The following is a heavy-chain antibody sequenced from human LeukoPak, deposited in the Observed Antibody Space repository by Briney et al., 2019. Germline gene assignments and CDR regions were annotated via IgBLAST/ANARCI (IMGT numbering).Heavy chain of an antibody. Sequence: SETLSLTCTVSGYSISSGYYWGWIRQPPGKWLEWIGSIYHSGSTYYNPSLKSRVTISVDTSKNQFSLKLSSVTAADTAVYYCARAFYPGYYSYMAVWGKGTTVTVSS. J-gene: IGHJ6*03. V-gene: IGHV4-38-2*02. CDR2: IYHSGST. D-gene: IGHD3-3*02. CDR1: GYSISSGYY. CDR3: ARAFYPGYYSYMAV.